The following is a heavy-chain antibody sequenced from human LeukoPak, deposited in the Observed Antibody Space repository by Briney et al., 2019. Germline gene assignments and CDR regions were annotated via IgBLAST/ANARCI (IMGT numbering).Heavy chain of an antibody. D-gene: IGHD6-6*01. CDR3: ARDEQFAYDAFDI. CDR2: INPSGGST. CDR1: GYTFTGYY. Sequence: ASVKVSCKASGYTFTGYYMHWVRQAPGQGLEWMGIINPSGGSTSYAQKFQGRVTMTRDTSTSTVYMELSSLRSEDTAVYYCARDEQFAYDAFDIWGQGTMVTVSS. V-gene: IGHV1-46*01. J-gene: IGHJ3*02.